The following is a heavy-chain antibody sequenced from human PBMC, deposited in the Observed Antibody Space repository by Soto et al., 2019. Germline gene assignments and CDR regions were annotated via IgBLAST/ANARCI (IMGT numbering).Heavy chain of an antibody. CDR3: ARQGTLGNYYGSGSYYTFDP. CDR1: GGSFSGYY. J-gene: IGHJ5*02. CDR2: INHSGST. V-gene: IGHV4-34*01. D-gene: IGHD3-10*01. Sequence: SETLSLTCAVYGGSFSGYYWSWIRQPPGKGLEWIGEINHSGSTNYNPSLKSRVTISVDTSKNQFSLKLSSVTAADTAVYYCARQGTLGNYYGSGSYYTFDPWGQGTLVTVSS.